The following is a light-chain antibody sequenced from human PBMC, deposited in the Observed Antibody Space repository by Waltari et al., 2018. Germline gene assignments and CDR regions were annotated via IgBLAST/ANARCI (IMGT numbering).Light chain of an antibody. V-gene: IGKV3-20*01. Sequence: EIVLTQSPGTLSLSPGERATPSCRASQGGGKFLAWYQHRPGQDPRALLYHTSIRAIGIPDRCSGSGYGTDFSLTISRLEPEDFAVYYCQKYDVLPATFGQGTTVEIK. CDR2: HTS. J-gene: IGKJ1*01. CDR3: QKYDVLPAT. CDR1: QGGGKF.